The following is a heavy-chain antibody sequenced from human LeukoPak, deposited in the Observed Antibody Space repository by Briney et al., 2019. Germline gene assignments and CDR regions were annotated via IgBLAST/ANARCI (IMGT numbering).Heavy chain of an antibody. Sequence: PSETLSLTCAVSGGSISSSNWWSWVRQPPGKGLGWIGEIFHGGSTNYNPSLMSRVTISVDTSKNQFSLKLSSVTAADTAVYYCARGIQLWYKDYWGQGTLVTVSS. V-gene: IGHV4-4*02. CDR1: GGSISSSNW. D-gene: IGHD5-18*01. CDR3: ARGIQLWYKDY. CDR2: IFHGGST. J-gene: IGHJ4*02.